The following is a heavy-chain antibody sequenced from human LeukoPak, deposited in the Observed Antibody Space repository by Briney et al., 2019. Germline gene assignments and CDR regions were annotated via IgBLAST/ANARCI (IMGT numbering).Heavy chain of an antibody. CDR2: IYSGGST. V-gene: IGHV3-53*01. Sequence: GGSLRLSCAASGFTVSSSYMNWVRQAPGKGLEWVSVIYSGGSTHYADSVKGRFTISRDNSKNTLYLQMNSLRAEDTAVYYCARDQGPFGGVMGDYWGQGTLVTVSS. CDR1: GFTVSSSY. J-gene: IGHJ4*02. CDR3: ARDQGPFGGVMGDY. D-gene: IGHD3-16*01.